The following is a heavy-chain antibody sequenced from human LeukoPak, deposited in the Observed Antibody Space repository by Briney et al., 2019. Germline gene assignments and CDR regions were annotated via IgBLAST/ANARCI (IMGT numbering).Heavy chain of an antibody. D-gene: IGHD2-2*01. CDR1: GFTFSSYA. V-gene: IGHV3-23*01. CDR3: AKDGAKAVVVAAAMVGPNWFDP. Sequence: PGGSLRLSCAASGFTFSSYAMSWVRQAPGKGLEWVSAISGSGGSTYYADSVKGRFTISRDNSKNTLYLQMNSLRAEDPAVYYGAKDGAKAVVVAAAMVGPNWFDPWGQGTLVTVSS. J-gene: IGHJ5*02. CDR2: ISGSGGST.